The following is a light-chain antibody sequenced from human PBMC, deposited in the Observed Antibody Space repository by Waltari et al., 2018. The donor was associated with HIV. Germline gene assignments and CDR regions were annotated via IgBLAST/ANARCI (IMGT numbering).Light chain of an antibody. Sequence: QSVLAQPPPAFGNPRQGVPISFFGSSSNIGSKTVNMYQQLPGTAPKLLSYSNNQRPSGVPDRPSGSKSGTSASLAISGLQSEDEANYYCAAWDDSLIGPVFGGGTKLTVL. CDR3: AAWDDSLIGPV. CDR2: SNN. CDR1: SSNIGSKT. J-gene: IGLJ3*02. V-gene: IGLV1-44*01.